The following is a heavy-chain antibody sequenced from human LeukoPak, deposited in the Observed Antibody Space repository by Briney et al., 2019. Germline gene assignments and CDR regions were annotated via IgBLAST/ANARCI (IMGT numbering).Heavy chain of an antibody. V-gene: IGHV1-8*01. J-gene: IGHJ4*02. D-gene: IGHD3-22*01. Sequence: ASVTVSCKASGYTFTSYDINWVRQATGQGLEWMGWMNPNSGNTGYAQKFQGRVTMTRNTSISTAYMELSSLRSEDTAVYYCARTDSSGYGSFDYWGQGTLVTVSS. CDR1: GYTFTSYD. CDR2: MNPNSGNT. CDR3: ARTDSSGYGSFDY.